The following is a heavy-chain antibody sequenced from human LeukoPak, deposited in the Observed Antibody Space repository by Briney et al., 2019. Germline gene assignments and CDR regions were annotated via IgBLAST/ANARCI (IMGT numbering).Heavy chain of an antibody. J-gene: IGHJ3*01. CDR3: TKDRGWGGGQDAFDL. Sequence: GGSLRLSCAASGFNFSTYAMHWVRQAPGKGLEWVAFIRYDGSNKYSAASVRGRCSISRDNSKNTLYLQMTSLRAEDTAVYYCTKDRGWGGGQDAFDLWGQGTMVTVSS. CDR2: IRYDGSNK. D-gene: IGHD3-10*01. V-gene: IGHV3-30*02. CDR1: GFNFSTYA.